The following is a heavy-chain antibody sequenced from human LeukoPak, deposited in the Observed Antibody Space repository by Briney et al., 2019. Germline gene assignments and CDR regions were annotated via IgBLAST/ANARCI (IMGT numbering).Heavy chain of an antibody. CDR1: GGSFSGYY. V-gene: IGHV4-34*01. Sequence: PSETLSLTCAVYGGSFSGYYWSWIRQPPGKGLEWIGEINHSGSTNYNPSLKSRVTMSVDTSKNQFSLKLSSVTAADTAVYYCAREARYCSSTSCSNDAFDIWGQGTMVTVSS. D-gene: IGHD2-2*01. CDR2: INHSGST. J-gene: IGHJ3*02. CDR3: AREARYCSSTSCSNDAFDI.